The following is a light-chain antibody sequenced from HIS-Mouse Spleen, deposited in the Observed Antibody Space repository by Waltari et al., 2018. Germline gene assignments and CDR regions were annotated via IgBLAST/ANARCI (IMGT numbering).Light chain of an antibody. V-gene: IGLV2-23*03. Sequence: QSALTQPASVSGSPGQSITISCTGTSSDVGSYNLVSSYQQHPGKAPKLMIYEGSKRPSGVSNRFSGSKSGNTASLTISGLQAEDEADYYCCSYAGSSTFVVVFGGGTKLTVL. J-gene: IGLJ2*01. CDR1: SSDVGSYNL. CDR2: EGS. CDR3: CSYAGSSTFVVV.